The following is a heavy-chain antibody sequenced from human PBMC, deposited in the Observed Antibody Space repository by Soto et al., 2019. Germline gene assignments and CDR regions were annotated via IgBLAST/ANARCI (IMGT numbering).Heavy chain of an antibody. Sequence: GGSLRLSCAASGFTFDTHSMTWVRQAPGKGLEWISAIDNDASDIFYADSVQGRFTISRDNSKNTLFLQMNRLRAEDTAIYYYVKCSSGGCRWNYYDYWGQGTLVTVSS. CDR3: VKCSSGGCRWNYYDY. D-gene: IGHD6-25*01. V-gene: IGHV3-23*01. J-gene: IGHJ4*02. CDR1: GFTFDTHS. CDR2: IDNDASDI.